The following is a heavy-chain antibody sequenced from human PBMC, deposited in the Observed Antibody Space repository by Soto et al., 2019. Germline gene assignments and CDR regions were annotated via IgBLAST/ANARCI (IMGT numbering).Heavy chain of an antibody. Sequence: EVQLVESGGGTVQPGGSLRLSCAASGYTFSTYWMHWVRQAPGKGLVWVSRNNPESTTINYADSVRGRFTISRDNAKNTLTLQMNSLRAEDTAVYYCTRDTYGPYDHCGQGTLVTVSP. D-gene: IGHD3-10*01. J-gene: IGHJ4*02. CDR1: GYTFSTYW. V-gene: IGHV3-74*01. CDR3: TRDTYGPYDH. CDR2: NNPESTTI.